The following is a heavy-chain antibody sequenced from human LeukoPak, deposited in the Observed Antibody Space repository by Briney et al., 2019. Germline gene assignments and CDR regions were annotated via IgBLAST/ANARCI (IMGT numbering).Heavy chain of an antibody. CDR1: GGSISSGYYY. CDR3: ARVRGFRRVVRGVTFDY. Sequence: SETLSLTCTVSGGSISSGYYYWTWVRQPAGKGLEWIGHIYTSGNISYNPSLESRVTISVDTSKNHFSLRLNSVTAADTAVYYCARVRGFRRVVRGVTFDYWGQGTLVTVSS. J-gene: IGHJ4*02. D-gene: IGHD3-10*01. V-gene: IGHV4-61*09. CDR2: IYTSGNI.